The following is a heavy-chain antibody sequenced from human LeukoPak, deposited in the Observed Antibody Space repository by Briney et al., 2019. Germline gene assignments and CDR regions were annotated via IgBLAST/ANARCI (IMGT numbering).Heavy chain of an antibody. D-gene: IGHD3-10*01. CDR3: AREYYCRLDY. CDR2: IRNKANSYTT. J-gene: IGHJ4*02. Sequence: GGSLRLSCAAPGFXFSDNYIDWVRQAPGKGLEWVGRIRNKANSYTTDYAASVRGRFTISRDDSKNSLYLEMNSLKTEDTAVYYCAREYYCRLDYWGRGTLVTVSS. CDR1: GFXFSDNY. V-gene: IGHV3-72*01.